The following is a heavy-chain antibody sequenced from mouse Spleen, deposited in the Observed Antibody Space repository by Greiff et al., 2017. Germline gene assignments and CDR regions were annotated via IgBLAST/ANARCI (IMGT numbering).Heavy chain of an antibody. D-gene: IGHD2-3*01. CDR2: IHPNSGST. Sequence: QVQLKQPGAELVKPGASVKLSCKASGYTFTSYWMHWVKQRPGQGLEWIGMIHPNSGSTNYNEKFKSKATLTVDKSSSTAYMQLSSLTSEDSAVYYCARSDYDGYLYYYAMDYWGQGTSVTVSS. J-gene: IGHJ4*01. CDR1: GYTFTSYW. CDR3: ARSDYDGYLYYYAMDY. V-gene: IGHV1-64*01.